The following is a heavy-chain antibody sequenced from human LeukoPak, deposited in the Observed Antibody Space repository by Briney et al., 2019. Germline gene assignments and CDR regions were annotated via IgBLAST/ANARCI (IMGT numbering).Heavy chain of an antibody. CDR3: ARDRPNYYDSSGHYYRRDGDY. J-gene: IGHJ4*02. V-gene: IGHV3-11*04. D-gene: IGHD3-22*01. CDR2: ISSSGSTI. Sequence: GGSLRLSCAASGFTFSDYYMSWIRQAPGKGLEWVSYISSSGSTIYYADSVKGRFIISRDNAKNSLYLQMNSLRAEDTAVYYCARDRPNYYDSSGHYYRRDGDYWGQGTLVTVSS. CDR1: GFTFSDYY.